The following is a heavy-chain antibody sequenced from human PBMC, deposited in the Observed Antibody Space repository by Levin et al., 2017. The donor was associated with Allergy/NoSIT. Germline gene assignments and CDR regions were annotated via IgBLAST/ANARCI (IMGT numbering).Heavy chain of an antibody. J-gene: IGHJ6*02. CDR1: GYSFSRYW. V-gene: IGHV5-51*01. CDR3: ARHDGDVVIPDAISFFYGMDV. CDR2: IYPDDSDT. Sequence: KRGESLKISCEGSGYSFSRYWIGWVRQMPGKGLEWMGIIYPDDSDTRYSPSFQGQVTMSADKSINTAYLQWSSLKASDSAIYYCARHDGDVVIPDAISFFYGMDVWGQGTTVTVSS. D-gene: IGHD2-2*01.